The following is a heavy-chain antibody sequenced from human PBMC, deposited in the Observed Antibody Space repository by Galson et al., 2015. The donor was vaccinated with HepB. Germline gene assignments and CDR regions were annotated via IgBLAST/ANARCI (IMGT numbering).Heavy chain of an antibody. CDR1: GYTFTSYD. D-gene: IGHD2-15*01. CDR2: MNPNSGNT. V-gene: IGHV1-8*01. J-gene: IGHJ6*03. Sequence: QSGAEVKKPGASVKVSCKASGYTFTSYDINWVRQATGQGLEWMGWMNPNSGNTGYAQKFQGRVTMTRNTSISTAYMELSSLRSEDTAVYYCARGRGDVVVVAVPVYMDVWGKGTTVTVSS. CDR3: ARGRGDVVVVAVPVYMDV.